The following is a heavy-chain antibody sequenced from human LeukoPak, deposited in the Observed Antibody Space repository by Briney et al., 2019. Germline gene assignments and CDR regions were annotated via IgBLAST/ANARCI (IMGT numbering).Heavy chain of an antibody. V-gene: IGHV3-48*02. CDR3: ARDLHSGAYTFDY. Sequence: PGGSLRLSCAASGFAFSSFSMNWVRQAPGKGLEGVSYISGDSSTIYYADSAKGRFTISRDSAKNSLYLQMSSLRDEDRAVYYCARDLHSGAYTFDYWGQGTLVTVSS. CDR2: ISGDSSTI. J-gene: IGHJ4*02. D-gene: IGHD1-26*01. CDR1: GFAFSSFS.